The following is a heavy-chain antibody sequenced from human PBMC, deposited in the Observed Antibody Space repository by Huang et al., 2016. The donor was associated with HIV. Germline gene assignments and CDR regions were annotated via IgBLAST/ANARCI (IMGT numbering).Heavy chain of an antibody. CDR3: ARGSLEYSVSSSLDY. V-gene: IGHV1-69*13. J-gene: IGHJ4*02. Sequence: QVQLLQSGTEVKKPGSSVKVSCKASGGPFRSYSIAWVRQSPGHGLEWMASIMPVFDSPNYAQKLQGRVRVTADESTSTVYMELRDLRPDDTAVYFCARGSLEYSVSSSLDYWGQGTHVTVSS. CDR2: IMPVFDSP. CDR1: GGPFRSYS. D-gene: IGHD4-4*01.